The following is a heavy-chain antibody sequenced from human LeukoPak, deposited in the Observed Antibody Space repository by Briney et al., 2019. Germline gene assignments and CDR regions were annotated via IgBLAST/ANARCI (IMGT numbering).Heavy chain of an antibody. CDR1: GGSISSSSYY. CDR2: IYYSGST. Sequence: SETLSLTCTVSGGSISSSSYYWGWIRQPPGKGLEWIGSIYYSGSTYYNPSLKSRVTISVDTSKNQFSLKLSSVTAADTAVYYCARLDAAADAENWSDPWGQGTLVTVSS. V-gene: IGHV4-39*01. D-gene: IGHD6-13*01. J-gene: IGHJ5*02. CDR3: ARLDAAADAENWSDP.